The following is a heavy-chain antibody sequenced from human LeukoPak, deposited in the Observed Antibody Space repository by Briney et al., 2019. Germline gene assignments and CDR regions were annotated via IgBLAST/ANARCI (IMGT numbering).Heavy chain of an antibody. J-gene: IGHJ4*02. D-gene: IGHD1-26*01. CDR1: GFTFISYS. CDR2: ISSSGSTI. CDR3: GGVGATPD. V-gene: IGHV3-48*04. Sequence: GGSLRLSCAASGFTFISYSMNWVRQAPGKGLEWVSYISSSGSTIYYADSVKGRFTISRDNAKNSLYLQMISLRADDTAVYYCGGVGATPDWGQGTLVTVSS.